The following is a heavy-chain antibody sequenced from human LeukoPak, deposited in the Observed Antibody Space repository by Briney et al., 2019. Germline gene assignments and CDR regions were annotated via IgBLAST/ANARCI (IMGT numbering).Heavy chain of an antibody. D-gene: IGHD1-14*01. CDR1: GYSISSGFY. CDR2: IYHSGST. V-gene: IGHV4-38-2*02. Sequence: PSGTLSLTCTVSGYSISSGFYWGWIRQPPGKGLEWIGSIYHSGSTYYNPSLKSRVTISVDTSKNQFSLKLSSVTAADTAVYYCARKPTAQAFDYWGQGTLVTVSS. CDR3: ARKPTAQAFDY. J-gene: IGHJ4*02.